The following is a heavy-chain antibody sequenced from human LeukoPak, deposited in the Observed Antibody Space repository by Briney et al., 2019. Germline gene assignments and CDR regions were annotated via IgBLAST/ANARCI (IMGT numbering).Heavy chain of an antibody. D-gene: IGHD4-17*01. J-gene: IGHJ4*02. CDR1: GGSISSGGYS. CDR3: ARDRDGDYIFDY. V-gene: IGHV4-30-2*01. Sequence: PSETLSLTCAVSGGSISSGGYSWSWIRQPPGKGLEWIGYIYHSGSTYYNPSLKSRVTISVDRSKNQFSLKLSSVTAADTAVYYCARDRDGDYIFDYWGQGTLVTVSS. CDR2: IYHSGST.